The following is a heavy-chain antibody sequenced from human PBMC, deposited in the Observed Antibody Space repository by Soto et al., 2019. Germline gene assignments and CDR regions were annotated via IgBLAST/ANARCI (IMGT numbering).Heavy chain of an antibody. D-gene: IGHD3-9*01. CDR1: GFTFSSYA. CDR2: ISYDGSNK. Sequence: QVRLVESGGGVVQPGRSLRLSCAASGFTFSSYAMHWVRQAPGKGLEWVAVISYDGSNKYYADSVKGRFTISRDNSKNTLYLQMNSLRAEDTAVYYCAISQLTGSPYFDYWGQGTLVTVSS. CDR3: AISQLTGSPYFDY. J-gene: IGHJ4*02. V-gene: IGHV3-30-3*01.